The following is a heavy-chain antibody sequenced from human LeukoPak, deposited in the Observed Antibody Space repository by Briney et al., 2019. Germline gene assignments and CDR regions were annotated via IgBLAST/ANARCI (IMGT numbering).Heavy chain of an antibody. D-gene: IGHD6-19*01. V-gene: IGHV3-74*01. J-gene: IGHJ4*02. CDR3: ASGSIAVAGTSY. CDR2: INSDGTTT. Sequence: GGSLRLSCAASGFTFRSYWMHWVRQAPGRGLVWVSAINSDGTTTTYGGSVKGRFTISRDNAKNTLFLQMNSLRAEDTAVYYCASGSIAVAGTSYWGQGTLVTVSS. CDR1: GFTFRSYW.